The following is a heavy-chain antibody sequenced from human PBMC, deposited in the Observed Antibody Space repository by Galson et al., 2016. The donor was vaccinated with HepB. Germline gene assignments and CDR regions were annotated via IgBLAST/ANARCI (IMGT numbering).Heavy chain of an antibody. CDR3: ARTFCAGDCYSPNFYFDY. Sequence: SETLSLTCTVSGYSISSGYFWGWIRQPPGKGLEWIGSSSHGGYTHYNPSLKSRATTSLDTSKNQFSLKLSSGTAADSSVYYCARTFCAGDCYSPNFYFDYWGQGALVTVSS. CDR2: SSHGGYT. J-gene: IGHJ4*02. CDR1: GYSISSGYF. V-gene: IGHV4-38-2*02. D-gene: IGHD2-21*02.